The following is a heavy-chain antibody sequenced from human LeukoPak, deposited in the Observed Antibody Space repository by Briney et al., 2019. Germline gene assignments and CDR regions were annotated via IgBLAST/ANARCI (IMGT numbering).Heavy chain of an antibody. V-gene: IGHV5-51*01. CDR2: IFPEDSNT. Sequence: GESLKISCKGSGYSFTSYWIAWVRQMPGRGLEWMGIIFPEDSNTRYSPSFQGQVTISADKSINTAYLRWSSLKASGTAMYYCARHFDYWGQGTLVTVSS. J-gene: IGHJ4*02. CDR1: GYSFTSYW. CDR3: ARHFDY.